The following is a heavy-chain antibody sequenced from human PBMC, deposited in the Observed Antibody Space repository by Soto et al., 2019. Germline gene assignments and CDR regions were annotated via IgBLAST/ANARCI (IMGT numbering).Heavy chain of an antibody. J-gene: IGHJ4*02. V-gene: IGHV1-2*04. CDR2: INPNSGGT. CDR3: ARGRGYYDSSGYYPNFDY. D-gene: IGHD3-22*01. CDR1: GYTFTGYY. Sequence: QVQLVQSGAEVKKPGASVKVSCKASGYTFTGYYMHWVRQAPGQGFEWMGWINPNSGGTNYAQKFQGWVTMTRDTSISTAYMELSRLRSDDTAVYYCARGRGYYDSSGYYPNFDYWGQGTLVTVSS.